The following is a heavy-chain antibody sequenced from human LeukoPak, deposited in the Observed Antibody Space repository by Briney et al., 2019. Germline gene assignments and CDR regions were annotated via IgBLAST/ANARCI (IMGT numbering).Heavy chain of an antibody. CDR3: ARRSRGSGYFDY. V-gene: IGHV3-21*01. CDR2: ISSSSSYI. D-gene: IGHD3-10*01. CDR1: GFTFSSYS. J-gene: IGHJ4*02. Sequence: GGALRLSCAASGFTFSSYSMNWVRQAPGKGLEWVSSISSSSSYIYYADSVEGRFTISRDNAKNSLYLQMNSLRAEDTAVYYCARRSRGSGYFDYWGQGTLVTVSS.